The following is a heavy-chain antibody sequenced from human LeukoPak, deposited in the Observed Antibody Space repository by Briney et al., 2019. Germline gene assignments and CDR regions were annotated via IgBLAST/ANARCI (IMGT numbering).Heavy chain of an antibody. J-gene: IGHJ6*03. V-gene: IGHV1-46*01. CDR2: INPSGGST. Sequence: ASVKVSCKASGYTFTSYYMHWVRQAPGQGLEWMGIINPSGGSTSYAQKFQGRVTMTRDMSTSTVYMELGSLRSEDTAVYYCARDRLDYYYMDVWGKGTTVTVSS. CDR1: GYTFTSYY. CDR3: ARDRLDYYYMDV. D-gene: IGHD6-25*01.